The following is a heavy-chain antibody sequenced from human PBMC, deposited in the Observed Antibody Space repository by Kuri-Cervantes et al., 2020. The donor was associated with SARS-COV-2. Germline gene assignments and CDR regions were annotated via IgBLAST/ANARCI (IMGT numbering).Heavy chain of an antibody. Sequence: ASVKVSCKASGGTFSSYAISWVRQAPGQGLEWMGGINAGNGNTKYSQKLQGRVTMTTDTSTSTAYMELRSLRSDDTAVYYCARDRGFGSIDYWGHGTLVTVSS. J-gene: IGHJ4*01. CDR3: ARDRGFGSIDY. D-gene: IGHD3-10*01. V-gene: IGHV1-18*01. CDR2: INAGNGNT. CDR1: GGTFSSYA.